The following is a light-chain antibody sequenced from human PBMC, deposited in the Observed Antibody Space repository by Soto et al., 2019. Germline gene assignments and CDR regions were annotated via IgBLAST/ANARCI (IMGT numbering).Light chain of an antibody. J-gene: IGLJ3*02. CDR1: SSNIGAGHG. CDR2: GDT. CDR3: QSYDSSLSAWV. Sequence: QSVLTQPPSVSGAPGQRVTIYCTGSSSNIGAGHGLHWYQQLPGTAPKLLIYGDTNRPSGVPDRFSGSKSGTSASLAITGPQAEDAADYYCQSYDSSLSAWVFGGGTQLTVL. V-gene: IGLV1-40*01.